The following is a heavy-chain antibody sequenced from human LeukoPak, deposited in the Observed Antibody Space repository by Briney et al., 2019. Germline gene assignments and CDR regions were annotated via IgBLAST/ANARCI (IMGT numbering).Heavy chain of an antibody. CDR2: ISYDGSNK. V-gene: IGHV3-30*04. CDR1: GFTFSSYP. Sequence: GGSLRLSCAASGFTFSSYPLHWVRQAPGKGLEWAAVISYDGSNKDYADSVKGRFTISRDNSKSTLYLQMNSLRVEDTAVYYCARDSSGWTQEIDYWGQGTLVTVSS. D-gene: IGHD6-19*01. J-gene: IGHJ4*02. CDR3: ARDSSGWTQEIDY.